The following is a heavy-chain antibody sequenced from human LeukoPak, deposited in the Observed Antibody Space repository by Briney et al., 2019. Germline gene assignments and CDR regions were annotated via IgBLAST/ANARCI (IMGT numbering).Heavy chain of an antibody. J-gene: IGHJ4*02. CDR3: ARVGGVVVAGGTIEDY. CDR1: GYTLTELS. D-gene: IGHD2-15*01. CDR2: FDPEDGET. Sequence: ASVKVSCKVSGYTLTELSMHWVRQAPGKGLEWMGGFDPEDGETIYAQKFQGRVTMTEDTSTDTAYMELSSLRSEDTAVYYCARVGGVVVAGGTIEDYWGQGTLVTVSS. V-gene: IGHV1-24*01.